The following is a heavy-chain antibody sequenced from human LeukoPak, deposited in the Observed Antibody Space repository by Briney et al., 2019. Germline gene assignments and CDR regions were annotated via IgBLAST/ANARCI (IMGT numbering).Heavy chain of an antibody. J-gene: IGHJ4*02. CDR2: INPNSGGT. Sequence: ASVKVSCKASGYTFTGYYMHWVRQAPGQGLEWMGWINPNSGGTNYAQKFQGRVTMTRDTSISTAYMELSRLRSDDTAVYYCARSNIAAYNFDYWGQGTLVTVSS. V-gene: IGHV1-2*02. CDR1: GYTFTGYY. CDR3: ARSNIAAYNFDY. D-gene: IGHD6-13*01.